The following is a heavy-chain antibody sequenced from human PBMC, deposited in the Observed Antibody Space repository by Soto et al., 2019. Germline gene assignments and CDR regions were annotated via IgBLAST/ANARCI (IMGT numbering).Heavy chain of an antibody. D-gene: IGHD3-10*01. CDR3: ARDRAAEYGSGSYYTGY. CDR2: ISYDGSNK. V-gene: IGHV3-30-3*01. CDR1: GFTFSSYA. J-gene: IGHJ4*02. Sequence: ESGGGVVQPGRSLRLSCAASGFTFSSYAMHWVRQAPGKGLEWVAVISYDGSNKYYADSVKGRFTISRDNSKNTLYLQMNSLRAEDTAVYYCARDRAAEYGSGSYYTGYWGQGTLVTVSS.